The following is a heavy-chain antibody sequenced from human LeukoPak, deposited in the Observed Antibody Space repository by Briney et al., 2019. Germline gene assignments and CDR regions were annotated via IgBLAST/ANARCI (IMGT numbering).Heavy chain of an antibody. CDR1: GGSISSSSYY. D-gene: IGHD3-22*01. V-gene: IGHV4-39*07. Sequence: PSETLSLTCTVSGGSISSSSYYWGWIRQPPGKGLEWIGSIYYSGSTYYNPSLKSRVTISVDTSKNQFSLKLSSVTAADTAVYYCARDPGVLDDSSGEDYFQHWGQGTLVTVSS. J-gene: IGHJ1*01. CDR3: ARDPGVLDDSSGEDYFQH. CDR2: IYYSGST.